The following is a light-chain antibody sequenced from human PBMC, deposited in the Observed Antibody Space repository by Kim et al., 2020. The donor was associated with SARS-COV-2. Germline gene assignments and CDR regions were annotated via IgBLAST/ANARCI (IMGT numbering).Light chain of an antibody. CDR3: NSRDSNDNVV. Sequence: VALGQTVRIKCQGDSLRRYYATWYQQKPGQAPIVVIYGKNNRPSGIPDRFSGSSSGNTASLTITGTQAGDEADYYCNSRDSNDNVVFGGGTQLTVL. V-gene: IGLV3-19*01. J-gene: IGLJ2*01. CDR2: GKN. CDR1: SLRRYY.